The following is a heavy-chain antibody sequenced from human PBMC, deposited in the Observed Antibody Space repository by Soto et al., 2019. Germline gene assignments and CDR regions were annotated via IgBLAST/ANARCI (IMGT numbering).Heavy chain of an antibody. CDR1: GGPFSGYY. CDR2: INHSGST. V-gene: IGHV4-34*01. D-gene: IGHD2-2*01. CDR3: ARGRVVVVPAARYNWFDP. Sequence: SETLSLTCAVYGGPFSGYYWSWIRQPPGKGLEWIGEINHSGSTNYNPSLKSRVTISVDTSKNQFSLKLSSVTAADTAVYYCARGRVVVVPAARYNWFDPWGQGTLVTVSS. J-gene: IGHJ5*02.